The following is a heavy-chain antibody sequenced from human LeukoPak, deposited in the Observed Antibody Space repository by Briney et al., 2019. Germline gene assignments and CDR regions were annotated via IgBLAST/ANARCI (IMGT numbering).Heavy chain of an antibody. CDR3: AKGSTGYSSSWYPY. V-gene: IGHV3-30*18. CDR1: GFTFGSYG. CDR2: ISYDGSNK. D-gene: IGHD6-13*01. Sequence: GGSLRLSCAASGFTFGSYGMHWVRQAPGKGLEWVAVISYDGSNKYYADSVKGRFTISRDNSKNTLYLQMNSLRAEDTAVYYCAKGSTGYSSSWYPYWGQGTLVTVSS. J-gene: IGHJ4*02.